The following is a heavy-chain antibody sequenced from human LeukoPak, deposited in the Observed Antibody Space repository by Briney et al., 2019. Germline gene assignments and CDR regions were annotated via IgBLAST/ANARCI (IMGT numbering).Heavy chain of an antibody. CDR1: GFTFSGSA. V-gene: IGHV3-73*01. D-gene: IGHD2-21*01. J-gene: IGHJ3*02. CDR3: TRRLVIVNAFDI. CDR2: IRSKANSYAP. Sequence: GGSLRLSCAASGFTFSGSAMHWVRQASGKGLEWVGRIRSKANSYAPAYAASVKGRFTISRDDSKNTAYLQMNSLKTEDTAVYYCTRRLVIVNAFDIWGQGTMVTVSS.